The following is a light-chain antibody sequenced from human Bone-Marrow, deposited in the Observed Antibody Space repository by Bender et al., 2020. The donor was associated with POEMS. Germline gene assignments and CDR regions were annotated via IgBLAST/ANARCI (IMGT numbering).Light chain of an antibody. CDR3: VAWDDTLNGWV. J-gene: IGLJ2*01. CDR2: RNN. CDR1: RLNIANNF. Sequence: QSVLTQPPSASGTPGQRVTISCSGGRLNIANNFVYWFQQLPGAAPKLLLSRNNQRPSGVPDRFSGSMSGTSASLAISGLHSEDEADYYCVAWDDTLNGWVFGGGTKLTVL. V-gene: IGLV1-44*01.